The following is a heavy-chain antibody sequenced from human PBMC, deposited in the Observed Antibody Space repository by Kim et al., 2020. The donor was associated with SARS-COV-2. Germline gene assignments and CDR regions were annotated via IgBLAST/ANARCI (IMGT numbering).Heavy chain of an antibody. J-gene: IGHJ1*01. D-gene: IGHD2-15*01. Sequence: SVKGRFTISRDNSKNTRYLQMNSLRAEDTAVYYCAKDQVVVVAAKVYFQHWGQGTLVTVSS. CDR3: AKDQVVVVAAKVYFQH. V-gene: IGHV3-23*01.